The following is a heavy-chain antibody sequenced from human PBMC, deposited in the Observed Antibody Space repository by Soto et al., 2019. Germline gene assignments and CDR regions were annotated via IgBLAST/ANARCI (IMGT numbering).Heavy chain of an antibody. CDR1: GFSFSTSA. Sequence: QMQLVQSGPEVKKPGTSVKVSCKASGFSFSTSAIQWVRQARGQGLEWIGWIVVGSGNTNYAQKFQERVTMTRDMSANTVYMELSRLPSDDTAVYYCASGWGGVTTVTALDHWGEGSLVTVSS. D-gene: IGHD3-16*01. J-gene: IGHJ4*02. V-gene: IGHV1-58*02. CDR2: IVVGSGNT. CDR3: ASGWGGVTTVTALDH.